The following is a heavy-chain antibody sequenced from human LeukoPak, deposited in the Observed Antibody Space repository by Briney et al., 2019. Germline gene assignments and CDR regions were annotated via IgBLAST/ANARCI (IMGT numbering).Heavy chain of an antibody. D-gene: IGHD3-3*01. Sequence: SETLSLTCTVSGGSISSSSYYWGWLRQPPGKGLEWIGSIYYSGSTYYNPSLKSRVTISVDTSKNQFSLKLSSVTAADTAVYYCAREGAGWSGYYIDYYYYMDVWGKGTTVTVSS. J-gene: IGHJ6*03. V-gene: IGHV4-39*07. CDR2: IYYSGST. CDR1: GGSISSSSYY. CDR3: AREGAGWSGYYIDYYYYMDV.